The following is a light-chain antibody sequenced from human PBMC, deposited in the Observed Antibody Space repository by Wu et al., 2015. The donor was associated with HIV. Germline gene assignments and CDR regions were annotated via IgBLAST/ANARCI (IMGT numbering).Light chain of an antibody. CDR1: QSVSSNY. CDR3: QQYGTSPRT. Sequence: EIVLTQSPGTLSLSPGERATLSCRASQSVSSNYLAWYQQKPGQAPRLLIYGASSRATGIPDRFSGSGSGTDFTLTISRVEPEDFAVYYCQQYGTSPRTFGQGTKVEAK. CDR2: GAS. J-gene: IGKJ1*01. V-gene: IGKV3-20*01.